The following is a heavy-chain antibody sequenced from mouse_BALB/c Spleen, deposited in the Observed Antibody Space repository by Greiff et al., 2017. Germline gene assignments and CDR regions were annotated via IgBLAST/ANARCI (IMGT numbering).Heavy chain of an antibody. V-gene: IGHV3-8*02. CDR2: ISYSGST. CDR3: ARSIYYGNWYFDV. D-gene: IGHD2-1*01. J-gene: IGHJ1*01. CDR1: GDSITSGY. Sequence: EVKLVESGPSLVKPSQTLSLTCSVTGDSITSGYWNWIRKFPGNKLEYMGYISYSGSTYYNPSLKSRISITRDTSKNQYYLQLNSVTTEDTATYYCARSIYYGNWYFDVWGAGTTVTVSS.